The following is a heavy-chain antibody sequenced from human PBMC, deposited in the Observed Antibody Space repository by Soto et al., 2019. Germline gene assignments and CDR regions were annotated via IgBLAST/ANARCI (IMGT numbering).Heavy chain of an antibody. D-gene: IGHD3-10*01. CDR2: MRDDGTVT. J-gene: IGHJ4*02. Sequence: EVQLVEPGGGLVQPGGALRLSCAASGFTVSTYWMHWVRQVPGKGLVWVARMRDDGTVTSYADFVKGRFAISRDIDKNTLYLQMNSMTGEDTAVYYCGRGGGLKGTVPLFGYWGQGALVTVSS. V-gene: IGHV3-74*01. CDR3: GRGGGLKGTVPLFGY. CDR1: GFTVSTYW.